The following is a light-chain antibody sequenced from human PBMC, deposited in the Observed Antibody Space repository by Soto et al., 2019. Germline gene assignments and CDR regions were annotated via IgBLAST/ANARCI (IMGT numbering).Light chain of an antibody. CDR1: QSVNSN. V-gene: IGKV3-20*01. J-gene: IGKJ4*01. Sequence: ETVMTQSPATLSVSPGERATLSCRARQSVNSNLAWYQQNLGQAPRLLIYGASSRATGIPDRFSGSGSGTDFTLTISRLEPEDFAVYYCQQYGSSPFTFGGGTKVDI. CDR2: GAS. CDR3: QQYGSSPFT.